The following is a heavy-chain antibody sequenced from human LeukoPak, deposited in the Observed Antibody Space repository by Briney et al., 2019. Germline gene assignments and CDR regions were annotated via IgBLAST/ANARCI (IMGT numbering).Heavy chain of an antibody. CDR3: ARGGGYDDYFGY. Sequence: SETLSLTCTVSGGSISSYYWSWIRQPPGKGLEWIGYIYYSGSTNYNPSLKSRVTISVDTSKNQFSLKLSSVTAADTAVYYCARGGGYDDYFGYWGKGTLVTVSS. D-gene: IGHD5-12*01. CDR2: IYYSGST. CDR1: GGSISSYY. J-gene: IGHJ4*02. V-gene: IGHV4-59*08.